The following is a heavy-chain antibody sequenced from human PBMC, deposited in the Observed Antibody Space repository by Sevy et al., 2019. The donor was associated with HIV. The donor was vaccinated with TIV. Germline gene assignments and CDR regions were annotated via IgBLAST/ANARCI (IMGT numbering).Heavy chain of an antibody. CDR1: GYSFTSYW. CDR3: ARRATGRGYYYYYMDV. D-gene: IGHD1-26*01. V-gene: IGHV5-51*01. Sequence: GESLKITCKGSGYSFTSYWIGWVRQMPGKGLEWMGIIYPGDSDTRYSPSFQGQVTISADKSISTAYLQWSSLKASDTAIYYCARRATGRGYYYYYMDVWGKGTTVTVSS. J-gene: IGHJ6*03. CDR2: IYPGDSDT.